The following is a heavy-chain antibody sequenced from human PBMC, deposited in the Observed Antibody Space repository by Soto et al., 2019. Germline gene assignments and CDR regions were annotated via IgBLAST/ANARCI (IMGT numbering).Heavy chain of an antibody. Sequence: QVQLQESGPGLVKPSETLSLTCTVSGGSVSSDSYYWSWIRQPPGKGLEWIGYMYYGGNINYNPTLKSRVTRSVDTSKNQFSLKLTSVTAADTAVYYCARDEGWDCGGGRCDRGGHYWGQGTLVTVSS. J-gene: IGHJ4*02. D-gene: IGHD2-15*01. CDR3: ARDEGWDCGGGRCDRGGHY. CDR1: GGSVSSDSYY. V-gene: IGHV4-61*01. CDR2: MYYGGNI.